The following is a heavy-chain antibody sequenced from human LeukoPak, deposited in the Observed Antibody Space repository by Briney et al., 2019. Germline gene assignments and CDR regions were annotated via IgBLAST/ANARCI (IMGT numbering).Heavy chain of an antibody. D-gene: IGHD3-10*01. J-gene: IGHJ5*02. CDR3: ARVPYGSGSFNWFDP. V-gene: IGHV3-74*01. Sequence: GGSLRLSCAAPGFTFSSYWMHWVRHAPGKGLVWVSRINSDGSSTSYADSVKGRFTISRDNAKNTLYLQMNSLRAEDTAVYYCARVPYGSGSFNWFDPWGQGTLVTVSS. CDR1: GFTFSSYW. CDR2: INSDGSST.